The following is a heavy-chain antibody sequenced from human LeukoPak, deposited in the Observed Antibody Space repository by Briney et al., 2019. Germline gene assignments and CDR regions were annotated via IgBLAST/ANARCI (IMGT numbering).Heavy chain of an antibody. CDR3: ARVSRAAMKDY. CDR2: ISAYNGNT. D-gene: IGHD2-2*01. CDR1: GYTFTSFG. J-gene: IGHJ4*02. V-gene: IGHV1-18*01. Sequence: ASVNVSCKASGYTFTSFGISWVRQAPGQWLEWIGWISAYNGNTNYAQKRQGRVTMTTDTSTSTAYMELRSLRSDDTAVYYCARVSRAAMKDYWGQGTLVTVSS.